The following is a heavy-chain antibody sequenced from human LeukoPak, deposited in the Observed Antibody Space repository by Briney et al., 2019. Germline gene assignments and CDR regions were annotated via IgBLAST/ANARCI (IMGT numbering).Heavy chain of an antibody. CDR2: ISAYNGNT. D-gene: IGHD3-3*01. CDR1: GYTFTSYG. Sequence: ASVKVSCKASGYTFTSYGISWVRQAPGQGLEWRGWISAYNGNTNYAQKLQGRVTMTTDTSTSTAYMELRSLRSDDTAVYYCASSYDFWSGYYTLYYWGQGTLVTVSS. V-gene: IGHV1-18*01. J-gene: IGHJ4*02. CDR3: ASSYDFWSGYYTLYY.